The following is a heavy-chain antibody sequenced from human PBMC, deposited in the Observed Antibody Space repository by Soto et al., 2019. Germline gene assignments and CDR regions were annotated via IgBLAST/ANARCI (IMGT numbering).Heavy chain of an antibody. Sequence: EVQLLESGGGLVQPGGSLRLSCAASGFTFSSYAMSWVRQAPGKGLEWVSAISGSGGSTYYADSVKGRFTISRDNSKNTLYLQMNSLRAEDTAVYYCAKDRGAVVVVAANHSDYWGQGSLVTVSS. CDR1: GFTFSSYA. V-gene: IGHV3-23*01. J-gene: IGHJ4*02. D-gene: IGHD2-15*01. CDR3: AKDRGAVVVVAANHSDY. CDR2: ISGSGGST.